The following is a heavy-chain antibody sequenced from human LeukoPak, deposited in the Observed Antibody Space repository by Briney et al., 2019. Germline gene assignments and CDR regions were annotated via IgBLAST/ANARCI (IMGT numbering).Heavy chain of an antibody. J-gene: IGHJ4*02. CDR1: GYSFNAYY. CDR3: AREGFSDSSGYYSPPFDY. D-gene: IGHD3-22*01. V-gene: IGHV1-46*02. Sequence: ASVKVSCKASGYSFNAYYIHWVRQAPGQGLEWMGIINPSGGSTSYAQKFQGRVTMTRDTSTSTVYMELSSLRSEDTAVYYCAREGFSDSSGYYSPPFDYWGQGTLVTVSS. CDR2: INPSGGST.